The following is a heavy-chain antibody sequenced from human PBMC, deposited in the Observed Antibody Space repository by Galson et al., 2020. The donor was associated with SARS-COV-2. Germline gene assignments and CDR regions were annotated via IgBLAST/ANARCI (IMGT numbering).Heavy chain of an antibody. Sequence: GESLKISCTASGFTFSRYALHWIRQAPGKGLEWVAYISFDGTSEYYADSVKGRFTISRDNSNNTMSLSMNRLSAEDTAVYYCARDNSRIAASGTHDYWGQGTLVTVSS. V-gene: IGHV3-30*01. CDR2: ISFDGTSE. J-gene: IGHJ4*02. CDR3: ARDNSRIAASGTHDY. D-gene: IGHD1-1*01. CDR1: GFTFSRYA.